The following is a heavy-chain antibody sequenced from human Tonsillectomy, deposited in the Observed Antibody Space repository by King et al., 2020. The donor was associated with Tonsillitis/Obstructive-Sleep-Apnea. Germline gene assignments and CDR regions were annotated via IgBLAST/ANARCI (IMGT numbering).Heavy chain of an antibody. CDR1: GFTFSSYG. Sequence: VQLVESGGGVVQPGRSLRLSCAASGFTFSSYGMHWVRQAPGKGMEWGAVILYDGSIKYYADSVKGRFTISRDNSKNTLYLQMNSLRAEDTAVYYCASFYGDYGHFDYWGQGTLVTVSS. CDR2: ILYDGSIK. CDR3: ASFYGDYGHFDY. J-gene: IGHJ4*02. V-gene: IGHV3-33*01. D-gene: IGHD4-17*01.